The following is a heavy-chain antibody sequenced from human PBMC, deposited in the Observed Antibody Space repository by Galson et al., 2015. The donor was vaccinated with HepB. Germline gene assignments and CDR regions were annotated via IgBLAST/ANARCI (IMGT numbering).Heavy chain of an antibody. D-gene: IGHD2-2*01. Sequence: ETLSLTCAVYGGSFRGYYWSWIRQPPGKGLEWIGEINHSGSTNYNPSLKSRVTISVDTSKNQFSLKLSSVTAADTAVYYCARVASGLGYCSSTSCYGKNYYYYYGMDVWGQGTTVTVSS. CDR1: GGSFRGYY. V-gene: IGHV4-34*01. J-gene: IGHJ6*02. CDR3: ARVASGLGYCSSTSCYGKNYYYYYGMDV. CDR2: INHSGST.